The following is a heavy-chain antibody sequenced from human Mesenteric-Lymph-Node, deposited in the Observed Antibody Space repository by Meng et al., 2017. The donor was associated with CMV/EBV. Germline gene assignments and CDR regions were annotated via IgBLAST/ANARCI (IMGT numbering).Heavy chain of an antibody. CDR2: INTNSGNP. CDR3: ARGDWGAYDWFDP. CDR1: GYPFSSFA. V-gene: IGHV7-4-1*02. J-gene: IGHJ5*02. Sequence: CNASGYPFSSFAMHWVPQAPGQGLAWMGWINTNSGNPTYAQDFTGRFVFSLDISVSATYLQISRLRAEDTAIYYCARGDWGAYDWFDPWGQGTLVTVSS. D-gene: IGHD1-26*01.